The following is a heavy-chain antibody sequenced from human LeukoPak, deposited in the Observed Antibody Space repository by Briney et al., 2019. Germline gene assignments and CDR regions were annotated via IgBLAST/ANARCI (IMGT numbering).Heavy chain of an antibody. D-gene: IGHD2-15*01. CDR3: VKEIDTLGTNAFDI. V-gene: IGHV3-43*02. Sequence: GVSLRLSCAASGFSSYDYPMHWVRQAPGKGLEWVSLISGDGVKTYYADSVRGRFTISRDNSKDSLYLQMNSLRTEDTAMHYCVKEIDTLGTNAFDIWGQGTMVTVSS. J-gene: IGHJ3*02. CDR2: ISGDGVKT. CDR1: GFSSYDYP.